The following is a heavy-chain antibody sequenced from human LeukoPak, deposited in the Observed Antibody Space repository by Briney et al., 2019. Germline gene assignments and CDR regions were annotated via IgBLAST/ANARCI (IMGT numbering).Heavy chain of an antibody. CDR1: GGSVSSGSYY. Sequence: SETLSLTCTVSGGSVSSGSYYWSWIRQPPGKGLEWIGYIYYSGSTNCNPSLKSRVTISVDTSKNQFSLKLSSVTAADTAVYYCARILYGAVAGTDYWGQGTLVTVSS. CDR3: ARILYGAVAGTDY. CDR2: IYYSGST. D-gene: IGHD6-19*01. V-gene: IGHV4-61*01. J-gene: IGHJ4*02.